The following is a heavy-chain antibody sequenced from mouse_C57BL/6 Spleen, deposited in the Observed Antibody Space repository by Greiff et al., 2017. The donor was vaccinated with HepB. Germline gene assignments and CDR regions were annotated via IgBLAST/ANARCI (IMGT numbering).Heavy chain of an antibody. J-gene: IGHJ1*03. CDR3: ARAGSSPGNVDV. Sequence: VQLQQSGAELARPGASVKMSCKASGYTFTSYTMHWVKQGPGPGLEWIGYINPSSGYNKYNQKFKDKATLTADKSSSTAYMQLNSLTSEDSAVYDWARAGSSPGNVDVWGTGTTVSVTT. V-gene: IGHV1-4*01. CDR2: INPSSGYN. CDR1: GYTFTSYT. D-gene: IGHD1-1*01.